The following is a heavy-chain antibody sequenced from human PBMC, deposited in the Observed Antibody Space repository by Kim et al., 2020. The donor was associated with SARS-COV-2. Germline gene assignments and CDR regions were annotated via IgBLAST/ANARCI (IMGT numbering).Heavy chain of an antibody. CDR1: GGSITSYY. J-gene: IGHJ4*02. CDR2: VYYSGST. CDR3: ATLSYFDISAYPIDY. V-gene: IGHV4-59*08. D-gene: IGHD3-22*01. Sequence: SETLSLTCTVSGGSITSYYWSWLRQSPGKGLEWIGYVYYSGSTKYNPSLKSRATISLETSKSQFSLRPSAVTAADTAVYYCATLSYFDISAYPIDYWGQG.